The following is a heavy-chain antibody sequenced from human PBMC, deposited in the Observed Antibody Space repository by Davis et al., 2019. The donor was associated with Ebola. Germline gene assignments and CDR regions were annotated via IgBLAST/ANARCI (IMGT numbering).Heavy chain of an antibody. CDR3: ARGAPWGVRS. J-gene: IGHJ4*02. CDR1: GGSISSSSYY. D-gene: IGHD3-10*01. CDR2: IYYSGST. Sequence: MPSETLSLTCLVSGGSISSSSYYWGWIRQPPGKGLEWIGSIYYSGSTYYNPSLKSRVTISVDTSKNQFSLKLSSVTAADTAVYYCARGAPWGVRSWGQGTLVTVSS. V-gene: IGHV4-39*01.